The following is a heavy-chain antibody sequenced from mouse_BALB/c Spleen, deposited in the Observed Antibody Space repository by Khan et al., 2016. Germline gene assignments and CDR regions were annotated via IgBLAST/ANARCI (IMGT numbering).Heavy chain of an antibody. J-gene: IGHJ2*01. V-gene: IGHV1-55*01. D-gene: IGHD4-1*01. CDR3: ARDWDGY. CDR2: IYPGSGST. Sequence: QVQLQQSGAELVKPGTSVKLSCKASGYNFTSYWINWVKLRPGQGLEWIGDIYPGSGSTNYNEKFKSKATLTVDTSSSTAYMQLSSLASEDSALYYCARDWDGYWGQGTTLTVSS. CDR1: GYNFTSYW.